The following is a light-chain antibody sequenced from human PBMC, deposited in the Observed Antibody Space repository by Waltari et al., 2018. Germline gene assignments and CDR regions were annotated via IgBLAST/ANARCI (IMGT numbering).Light chain of an antibody. CDR3: SSYAGSSKGV. CDR1: SSDVGNYKR. J-gene: IGLJ2*01. Sequence: QSALTQPASVSGSPGQSITISCTGTSSDVGNYKRVSWYQQHPGKAPKLMIYAVSKRPYGFSERFSGSNSGDMASLTISGLQPEDEAEYFCSSYAGSSKGVFGGGTKVTVL. CDR2: AVS. V-gene: IGLV2-23*02.